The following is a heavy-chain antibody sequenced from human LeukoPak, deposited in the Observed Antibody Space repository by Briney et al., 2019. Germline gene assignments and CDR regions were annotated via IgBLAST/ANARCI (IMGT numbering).Heavy chain of an antibody. Sequence: HPGGSLRLSCAASAFTFSTYGMSWVRQAPGKGLEWVSAISNIGGSTYYADSVKGRFTISRDNSKNSLYLQMNSLRAEDTAVYYCAREQLVRRLDFFDFWGRGTLVTVSS. CDR1: AFTFSTYG. CDR2: ISNIGGST. V-gene: IGHV3-23*01. J-gene: IGHJ4*02. CDR3: AREQLVRRLDFFDF. D-gene: IGHD6-6*01.